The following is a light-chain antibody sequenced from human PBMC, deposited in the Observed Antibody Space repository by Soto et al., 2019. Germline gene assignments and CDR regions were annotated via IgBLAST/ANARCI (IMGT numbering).Light chain of an antibody. CDR1: QSIRNY. V-gene: IGKV1-17*01. CDR3: QQYISYRT. CDR2: TAP. J-gene: IGKJ1*01. Sequence: DIQMTQSPSTLSASVGDRVTITCRASQSIRNYFNWYQQKPGKAPKVLIYTAPSLQSGAPSRLSASGSGTEFTLTISSLEPDDFATYYCQQYISYRTFGQGTKVDIK.